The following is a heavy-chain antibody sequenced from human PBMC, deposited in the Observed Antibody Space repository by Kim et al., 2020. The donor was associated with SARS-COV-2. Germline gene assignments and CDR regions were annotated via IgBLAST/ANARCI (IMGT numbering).Heavy chain of an antibody. J-gene: IGHJ4*02. V-gene: IGHV4-31*02. D-gene: IGHD3-22*01. CDR3: AREGSSGPYYYDSSGYSIDY. Sequence: RVTISVDTSKNQFSLKLSSVTAADTAVYYCAREGSSGPYYYDSSGYSIDYWGQGTLVTVSS.